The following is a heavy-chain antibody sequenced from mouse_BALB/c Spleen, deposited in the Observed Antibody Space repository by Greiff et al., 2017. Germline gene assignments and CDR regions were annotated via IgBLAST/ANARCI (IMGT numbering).Heavy chain of an antibody. D-gene: IGHD2-3*01. Sequence: EVQLVESGGGLVKPGGSLKLSCAASGFAFSSYDMSWVRQTPEKRLEWVAYISSGGGSTYYPDTVKGRFTISRDNAKNTLYLQMSSLKSEDTAMYYCARQGYYTFDYWGQGTTLTVSS. J-gene: IGHJ2*01. CDR1: GFAFSSYD. CDR2: ISSGGGST. CDR3: ARQGYYTFDY. V-gene: IGHV5-12-1*01.